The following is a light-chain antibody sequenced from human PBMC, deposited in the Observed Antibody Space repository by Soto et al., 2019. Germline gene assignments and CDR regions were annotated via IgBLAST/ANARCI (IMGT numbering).Light chain of an antibody. V-gene: IGKV3D-15*01. CDR2: GAS. Sequence: EKVLQQSPDTLSVSPVEIATLSFMASQTVGSNLAWYQQKHVQATRILIYGASTRASDTTARFSGSGSVTEFAITISSMQSEDFEVYYCKQYNNWQITCGKGPRRALK. J-gene: IGKJ5*01. CDR3: KQYNNWQIT. CDR1: QTVGSN.